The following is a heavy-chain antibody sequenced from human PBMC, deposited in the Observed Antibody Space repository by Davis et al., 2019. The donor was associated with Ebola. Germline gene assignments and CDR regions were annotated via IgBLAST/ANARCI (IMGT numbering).Heavy chain of an antibody. CDR3: ARDPPGWGHYDFWSGYYIGAYFDY. CDR1: GFTVSSNY. V-gene: IGHV3-66*01. J-gene: IGHJ4*02. Sequence: GGSLRLSCAASGFTVSSNYMSWVTQVPGKGLEWLPIIYRGGRTYYAASVKGRFIISRDNSKNTLYLQMNRLRAEDTAVYYCARDPPGWGHYDFWSGYYIGAYFDYWGQGTLATVSS. CDR2: IYRGGRT. D-gene: IGHD3-3*01.